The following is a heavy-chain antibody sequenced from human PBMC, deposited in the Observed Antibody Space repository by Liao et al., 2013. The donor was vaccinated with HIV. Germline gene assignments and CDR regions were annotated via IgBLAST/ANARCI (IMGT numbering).Heavy chain of an antibody. CDR1: GGSISSSSYY. J-gene: IGHJ3*01. CDR2: IYESGFT. D-gene: IGHD3-3*01. Sequence: QLQLQESGPGLVKPSETLSLTCTVSGGSISSSSYYWGWIRQPPGKGLEWIGYIYESGFTDYNPSLKSRLTISEDTSKDQFSLRLTSVTAADTAVYYCARWSNGRFGARDAFDVWGQGTVVTVSS. CDR3: ARWSNGRFGARDAFDV. V-gene: IGHV4-30-4*08.